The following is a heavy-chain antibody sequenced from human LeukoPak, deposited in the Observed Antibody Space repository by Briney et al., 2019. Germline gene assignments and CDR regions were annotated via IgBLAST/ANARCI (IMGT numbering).Heavy chain of an antibody. CDR1: GYSITSNYY. V-gene: IGHV4-38-2*02. D-gene: IGHD3-22*01. CDR3: AREEYYYDSSGYFHDAFDI. Sequence: SETLSLTCAVSGYSITSNYYWGWIRQPPGKGLEWIGSIYHSGSTYYNPSLKSRVTISVDTSKNQFSLKLSSVTAADTAVYYCAREEYYYDSSGYFHDAFDIWGQGTMVTVSS. CDR2: IYHSGST. J-gene: IGHJ3*02.